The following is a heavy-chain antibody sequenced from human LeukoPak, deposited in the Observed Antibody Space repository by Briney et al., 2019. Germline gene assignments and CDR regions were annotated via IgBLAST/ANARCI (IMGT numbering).Heavy chain of an antibody. D-gene: IGHD6-13*01. CDR2: ICTSSSYI. V-gene: IGHV3-21*01. CDR1: GFTFSNYG. J-gene: IGHJ4*02. Sequence: TGGSLRLSCAASGFTFSNYGMNWVRQPPGKGLEWVSSICTSSSYIYYADSVKGQFTSSRDNAKNSLYLQMNSLRAQDTAVYYGARLPRGPASGYDYGGQGTLVTVSS. CDR3: ARLPRGPASGYDY.